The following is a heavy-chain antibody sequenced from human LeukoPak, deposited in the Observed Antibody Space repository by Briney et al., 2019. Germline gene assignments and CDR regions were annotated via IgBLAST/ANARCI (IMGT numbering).Heavy chain of an antibody. CDR1: GGSISSGGYY. V-gene: IGHV4-31*03. J-gene: IGHJ4*02. CDR3: ARGELGHFDY. D-gene: IGHD7-27*01. CDR2: IYYSGST. Sequence: SETLSLTCTVSGGSISSGGYYWTWIRQHPGKGLEWIGYIYYSGSTYSSPSLKSRVTISVHTSKKQFSLKLSSVTAADSAVYYCARGELGHFDYWGQGILVTVSS.